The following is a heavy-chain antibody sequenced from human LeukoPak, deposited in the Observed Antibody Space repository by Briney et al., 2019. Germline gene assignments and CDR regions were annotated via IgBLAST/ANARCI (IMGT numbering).Heavy chain of an antibody. CDR2: IIPIFGTS. Sequence: GSSVKVSCKASGGTFSSYAISWVRQAPGQGLEWMGGIIPIFGTSNYAKKFQGRVTITTDESTRTAYMELSSLRSADTAVYYCARSSLGYCSSTSCYTNWFDPWGQGTLVTVSS. CDR1: GGTFSSYA. J-gene: IGHJ5*02. D-gene: IGHD2-2*02. V-gene: IGHV1-69*05. CDR3: ARSSLGYCSSTSCYTNWFDP.